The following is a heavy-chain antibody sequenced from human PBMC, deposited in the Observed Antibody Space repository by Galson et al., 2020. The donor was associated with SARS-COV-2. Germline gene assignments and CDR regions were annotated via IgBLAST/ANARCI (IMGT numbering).Heavy chain of an antibody. CDR1: GGSISSGDYY. CDR3: ARDEGYNCNYSGMDV. D-gene: IGHD1-20*01. V-gene: IGHV4-31*03. Sequence: SETLSLTCTVSGGSISSGDYYWSWIRQHPGKGLEWIGYIYYSGSTYYNPSLKSRVTISVDTSKNQFSLKLSSVTASDTAVYYCARDEGYNCNYSGMDVWGQGTTVTVSS. CDR2: IYYSGST. J-gene: IGHJ6*02.